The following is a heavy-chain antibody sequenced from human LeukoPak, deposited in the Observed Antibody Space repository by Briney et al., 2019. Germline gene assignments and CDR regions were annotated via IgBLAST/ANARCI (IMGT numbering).Heavy chain of an antibody. Sequence: PGGSLGLSCAASGFTFSSYWMSWVRQAPGKGLEWVAHINQDGSEIYYVDSLKGRFTISRDNAKNSLYLQMNSLRAEDTAVYYCARDKIVGATHLDYWGQGTPVTVSS. CDR3: ARDKIVGATHLDY. V-gene: IGHV3-7*01. CDR1: GFTFSSYW. D-gene: IGHD1-26*01. CDR2: INQDGSEI. J-gene: IGHJ4*02.